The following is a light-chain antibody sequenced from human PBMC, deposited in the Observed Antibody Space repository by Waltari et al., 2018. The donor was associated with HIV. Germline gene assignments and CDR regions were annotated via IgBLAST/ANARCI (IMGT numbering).Light chain of an antibody. CDR3: AAWDGSVNYSPVV. CDR2: HNN. V-gene: IGLV1-44*01. J-gene: IGLJ2*01. Sequence: QSVMTQPPSVSGTPGQRVTISCSGSSSNIGSKTINWYQQLPGTAPKLLIYHNNHRPSGVPDRFSGSKSGTSASLAISGLQSEDEADYYCAAWDGSVNYSPVVFGGGTKLTVL. CDR1: SSNIGSKT.